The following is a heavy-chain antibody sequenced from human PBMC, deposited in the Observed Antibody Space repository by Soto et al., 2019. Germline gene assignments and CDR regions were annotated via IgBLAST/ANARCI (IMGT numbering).Heavy chain of an antibody. J-gene: IGHJ4*02. V-gene: IGHV6-1*01. D-gene: IGHD6-13*01. CDR1: GDSVSSSSVI. CDR2: TYYRSKGYY. CDR3: VKLIGNSWLDY. Sequence: PSQTLSITCDISGDSVSSSSVIWNWIRQSPSRGLEWLGRTYYRSKGYYDYAESVKRRITISPDTSRHQLSLQLNSVTSEDTAIHYCVKLIGNSWLDYWGQGTRVTVPS.